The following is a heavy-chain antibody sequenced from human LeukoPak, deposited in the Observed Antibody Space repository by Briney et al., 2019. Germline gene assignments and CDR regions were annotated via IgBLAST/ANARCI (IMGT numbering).Heavy chain of an antibody. D-gene: IGHD5-18*01. V-gene: IGHV4-4*02. CDR2: IYHSGST. Sequence: SGTLSLTCAVSGGSISSSNWWSWVRQPPGKGLEWIGEIYHSGSTNCNPSLKSRVTISVDKSKNQFSLKLSSVTAADTAAYYCARKYSYGYNTLDDWGQGTLVTVSS. CDR3: ARKYSYGYNTLDD. J-gene: IGHJ4*02. CDR1: GGSISSSNW.